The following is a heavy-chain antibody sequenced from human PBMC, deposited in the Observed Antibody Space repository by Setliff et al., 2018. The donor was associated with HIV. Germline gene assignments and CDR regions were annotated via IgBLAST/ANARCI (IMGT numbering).Heavy chain of an antibody. CDR2: IDQDGSEK. J-gene: IGHJ6*02. CDR3: ARKLRPGYGMDV. D-gene: IGHD3-10*01. V-gene: IGHV3-7*01. CDR1: GFTYSKYW. Sequence: PGGSLRLSCAAAGFTYSKYWLIWVRQAPGKGLQWVANIDQDGSEKHYVDSVKGRFTISRDNAENSLYLQLNSLRAEDTAVYYCARKLRPGYGMDVWGQGTPVTVSS.